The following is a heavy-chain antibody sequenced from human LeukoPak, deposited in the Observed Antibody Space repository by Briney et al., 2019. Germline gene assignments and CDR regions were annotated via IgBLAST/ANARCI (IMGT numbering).Heavy chain of an antibody. CDR1: GFTFSSYA. J-gene: IGHJ6*02. D-gene: IGHD2-15*01. Sequence: GGSLRLSCAASGFTFSSYAMHWVRQAPGKGLEYVSAISSNGGSTYYANSVKGRFTISRDNSKNTLYLQMGSLRAEDMAVYYCARRVVVHYYGMDVWGQGTTVTVSS. V-gene: IGHV3-64*01. CDR3: ARRVVVHYYGMDV. CDR2: ISSNGGST.